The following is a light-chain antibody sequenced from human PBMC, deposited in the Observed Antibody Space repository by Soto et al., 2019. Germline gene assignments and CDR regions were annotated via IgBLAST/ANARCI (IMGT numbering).Light chain of an antibody. Sequence: AIRMTQSPSSLSASTEDKVTITCRASQDISSYLAWYQQKPGKAPKLLIYAASTLQSGVPSRFSGSGSGTDFTLTISCLQSEDFATYYCQQYYSYPQTFGQGTKVDIK. CDR3: QQYYSYPQT. J-gene: IGKJ1*01. CDR1: QDISSY. V-gene: IGKV1-8*01. CDR2: AAS.